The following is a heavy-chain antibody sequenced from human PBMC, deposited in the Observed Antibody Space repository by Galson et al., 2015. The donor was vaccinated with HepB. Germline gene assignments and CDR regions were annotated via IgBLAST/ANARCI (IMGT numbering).Heavy chain of an antibody. CDR3: VREATDSGIL. Sequence: SETLSLTCDVSGYSISSGYYWGWVRQPPGKGLEWIGSFFHGESAFKNPSLKSRVTISEDTSKNQFSLRLSSVTAADTAVYFCVREATDSGILWGQGTLVTVS. D-gene: IGHD1-26*01. CDR2: FFHGESA. V-gene: IGHV4-38-2*02. J-gene: IGHJ4*02. CDR1: GYSISSGYY.